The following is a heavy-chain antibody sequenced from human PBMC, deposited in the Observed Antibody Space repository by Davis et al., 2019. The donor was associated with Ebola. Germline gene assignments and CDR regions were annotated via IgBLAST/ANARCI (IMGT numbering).Heavy chain of an antibody. CDR2: IIPIFGTA. V-gene: IGHV1-69*06. J-gene: IGHJ4*02. CDR1: GGTFSSYA. CDR3: ARGDYIWGSYRHLDY. Sequence: SVKVSCKASGGTFSSYAISWVRQAPGQGLEWMGGIIPIFGTANYAQKFQGGVTITADKSTSTAYMELSSLRSEDTAVYYCARGDYIWGSYRHLDYWGQGTLVTVSS. D-gene: IGHD3-16*02.